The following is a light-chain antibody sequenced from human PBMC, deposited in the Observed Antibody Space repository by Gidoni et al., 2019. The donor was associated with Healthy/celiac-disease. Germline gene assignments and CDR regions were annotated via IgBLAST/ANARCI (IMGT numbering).Light chain of an antibody. V-gene: IGKV2-28*01. CDR1: QSLLHSNGYNY. CDR2: LGS. CDR3: MQALQTPRT. J-gene: IGKJ1*01. Sequence: IVMPQSPLSLPVTSGEPASISCRSSQSLLHSNGYNYLDWYLQKPGQCPQLLIYLGSNRASGGTDRFSGSGSGTDFTMKISRVEAEDVGVYYCMQALQTPRTFGQGAKVEIK.